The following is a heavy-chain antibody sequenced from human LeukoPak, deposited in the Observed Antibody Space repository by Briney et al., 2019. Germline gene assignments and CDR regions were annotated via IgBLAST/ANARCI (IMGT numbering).Heavy chain of an antibody. V-gene: IGHV4-4*07. CDR1: GGSINNYY. CDR2: IFTSGST. Sequence: PSETLSLTCAVSGGSINNYYWSWIRQPAGKGLEWIGRIFTSGSTNYNASLKSRVTMSVDTSKNQFSLKLRSMTPADTAVYYCARAPVTVKDSFDIWGQGTMVTVSS. J-gene: IGHJ3*02. CDR3: ARAPVTVKDSFDI. D-gene: IGHD4-11*01.